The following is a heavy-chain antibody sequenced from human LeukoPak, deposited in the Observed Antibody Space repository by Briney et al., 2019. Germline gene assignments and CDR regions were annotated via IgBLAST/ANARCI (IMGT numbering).Heavy chain of an antibody. Sequence: SQTLSLTCTVSGGSISSGGYYWSWLRQHPGKGLEWIGYIYYSGSTYYNPSLKSRVTISVDTSKNQFSLKLSSVTAADTAVYYCARDRGEQLGLLDYWGQGTLVTVSS. D-gene: IGHD6-6*01. V-gene: IGHV4-31*03. CDR3: ARDRGEQLGLLDY. J-gene: IGHJ4*02. CDR1: GGSISSGGYY. CDR2: IYYSGST.